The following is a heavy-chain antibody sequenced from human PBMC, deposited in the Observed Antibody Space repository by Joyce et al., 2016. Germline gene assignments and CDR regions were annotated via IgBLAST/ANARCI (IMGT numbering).Heavy chain of an antibody. Sequence: EVQLVESGGGLVKPGGSLKISCAASGFMFSTSSMSWFRQAPGKGLEGVSAISGESRFKVHADSVRGRFTVSRDNAENSLYLQMKSLRVEDTAVYFCARGGLVYDYSMDVWGQGTTVIVSS. CDR3: ARGGLVYDYSMDV. V-gene: IGHV3-21*02. J-gene: IGHJ6*02. CDR1: GFMFSTSS. D-gene: IGHD2-21*01. CDR2: ISGESRFK.